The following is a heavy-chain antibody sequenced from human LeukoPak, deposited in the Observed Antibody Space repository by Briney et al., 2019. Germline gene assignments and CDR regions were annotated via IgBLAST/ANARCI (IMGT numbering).Heavy chain of an antibody. CDR3: ARAHPSDY. V-gene: IGHV3-23*01. CDR1: GFTFSTNA. CDR2: ISGSGGST. Sequence: GGSLRLSCAASGFTFSTNAMTWVRQAPGKGLEWVSAISGSGGSTYYADSVKGRFSISRDNAKNSLYLQMNNLSVEDTAVYYCARAHPSDYWGQGTLVTVSS. J-gene: IGHJ4*02.